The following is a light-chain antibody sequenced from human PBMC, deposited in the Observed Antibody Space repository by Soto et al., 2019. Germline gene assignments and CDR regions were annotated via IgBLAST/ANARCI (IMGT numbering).Light chain of an antibody. J-gene: IGKJ2*01. Sequence: EIVVTQSPDTLSFSPGERAALSCRTSQSVSSALAWYQKKPGQAPRLLIYGASNRASGIPARFSGSGSGTEFTLTISSLQSEDFAVYYCHHYSNWPPYTCGQGTKLEIK. CDR1: QSVSSA. CDR3: HHYSNWPPYT. V-gene: IGKV3D-15*01. CDR2: GAS.